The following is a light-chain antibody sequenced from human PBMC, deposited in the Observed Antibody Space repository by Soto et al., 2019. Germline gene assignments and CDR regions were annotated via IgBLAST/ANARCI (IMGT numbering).Light chain of an antibody. CDR1: QSISNW. CDR2: KAS. V-gene: IGKV1-5*03. CDR3: QQYNGYYS. J-gene: IGKJ2*03. Sequence: DIQMTQSPSTLSASVGDRVTITCRASQSISNWLAWFQQKPGKAPNLLIYKASSLETGVPSRFSGSGSGTEFTLTISSLQPDDFATYYCQQYNGYYSFGQGTKLEIK.